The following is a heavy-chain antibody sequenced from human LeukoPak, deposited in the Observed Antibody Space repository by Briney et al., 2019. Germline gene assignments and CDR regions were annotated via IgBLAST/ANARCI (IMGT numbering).Heavy chain of an antibody. D-gene: IGHD3-22*01. CDR3: ARVIRYYYDSSGYAAFDI. J-gene: IGHJ3*02. CDR2: IYYSGST. V-gene: IGHV4-59*01. CDR1: GGSISSYY. Sequence: KASETLSLTCTVSGGSISSYYWSWIRQPPGKGLEWIGYIYYSGSTNYNPSLKSRVTISVDTSKNQFSLKLSSVTAADTAVYYCARVIRYYYDSSGYAAFDIWGQGTMVTVSS.